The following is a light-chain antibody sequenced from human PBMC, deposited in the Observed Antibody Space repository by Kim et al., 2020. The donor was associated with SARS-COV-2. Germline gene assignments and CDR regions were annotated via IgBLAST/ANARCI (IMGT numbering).Light chain of an antibody. J-gene: IGLJ1*01. CDR3: SSCTSANTYS. Sequence: QSALTQPASVSGSPGHSITISCTGTNNDVGGCEYVSWYQQHPGRAPKLMLYDVTKRPPGVSMRFSGSKSGNTASLTISGLQAEDEADYYCSSCTSANTYSFGTGTKVTVL. V-gene: IGLV2-14*03. CDR2: DVT. CDR1: NNDVGGCEY.